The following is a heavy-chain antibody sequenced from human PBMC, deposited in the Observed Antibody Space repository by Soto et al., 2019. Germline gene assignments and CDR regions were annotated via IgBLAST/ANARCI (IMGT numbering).Heavy chain of an antibody. J-gene: IGHJ4*02. CDR3: ARRARDGRNSAIDF. D-gene: IGHD1-1*01. V-gene: IGHV3-23*01. Sequence: EVQLSESGGGLVQPGGSLRLSCAASGFTFRIHAMNWVRQAPGKGLEWVSDINGSGSETYYGNSVKGRFTTSRDNSKSMSFLQLNSLRGDDTAVYYCARRARDGRNSAIDFWGQGTLVTVSS. CDR2: INGSGSET. CDR1: GFTFRIHA.